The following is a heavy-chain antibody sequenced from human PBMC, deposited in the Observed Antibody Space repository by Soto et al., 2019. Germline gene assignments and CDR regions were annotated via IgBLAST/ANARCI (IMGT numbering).Heavy chain of an antibody. J-gene: IGHJ6*03. Sequence: SETLSLTCTVSGGSISSYYWSWIRQPPGKGLEWIGYIYYSGSTNYNPSLKSRVTISVDTSKNQFSLKLSSVTAADTAVYYCARRNDDFWSGYYYYYMDVWGKGTTVTVSS. CDR3: ARRNDDFWSGYYYYYMDV. CDR1: GGSISSYY. D-gene: IGHD3-3*01. CDR2: IYYSGST. V-gene: IGHV4-59*08.